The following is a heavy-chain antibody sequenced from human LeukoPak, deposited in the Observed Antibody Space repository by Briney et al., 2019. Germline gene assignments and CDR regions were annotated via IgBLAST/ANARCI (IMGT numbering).Heavy chain of an antibody. CDR2: ISDDDGRNK. CDR1: GFTFRYYL. V-gene: IGHV3-30*04. Sequence: GSLRLSCAASGFTFRYYLIHWVRQTPGKELEWVAGISDDDGRNKYYADSVKGRFTISRDNSRNTLYLQMNSLRAEDTAVYYCARDLGASYYNAMDVWGPGTTVTVSS. CDR3: ARDLGASYYNAMDV. J-gene: IGHJ6*02.